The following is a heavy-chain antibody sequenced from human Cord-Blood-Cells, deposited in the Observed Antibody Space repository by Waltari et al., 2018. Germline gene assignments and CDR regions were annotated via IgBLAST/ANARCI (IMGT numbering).Heavy chain of an antibody. D-gene: IGHD6-6*01. CDR1: GGSISSSSHH. V-gene: IGHV4-39*01. J-gene: IGHJ5*02. CDR2: IYYSGST. CDR3: ARRAGIAARNWFDP. Sequence: QLQLQESGPGLVKPSETLSLTGTLSGGSISSSSHHWGWLRAPPGKGREWIGSIYYSGSTYYNPSLKSRVTISVDTSKNQFSLKLSSVTAADTAVYYCARRAGIAARNWFDPWGQGTLVTVSS.